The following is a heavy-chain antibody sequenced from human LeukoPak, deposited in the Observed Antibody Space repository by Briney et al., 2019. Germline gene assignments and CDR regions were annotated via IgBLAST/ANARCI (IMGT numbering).Heavy chain of an antibody. CDR2: IYRGGNT. CDR1: GFTVSSNY. CDR3: ARKAQSNSWSRFDY. Sequence: PGGSLRLSCAASGFTVSSNYMSWVRQAPGKGLEWVSVIYRGGNTYYADSVKGRFTISRDNAKNSLYLQMNSLRAEDTAVYYCARKAQSNSWSRFDYWGQGTLVTVSS. D-gene: IGHD6-13*01. V-gene: IGHV3-53*01. J-gene: IGHJ4*02.